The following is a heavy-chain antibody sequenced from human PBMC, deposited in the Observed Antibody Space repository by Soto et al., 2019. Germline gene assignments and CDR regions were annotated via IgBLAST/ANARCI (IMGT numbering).Heavy chain of an antibody. CDR3: ASTHRESFNYCYYGMDV. CDR2: VSGSGGST. D-gene: IGHD3-10*01. CDR1: GFTFSSYA. V-gene: IGHV3-23*01. Sequence: EVQLLESGGGLVQPGGSLRLSCAASGFTFSSYAMSWVRQAPGKGLEWVSAVSGSGGSTYYAESVKGRFNITRDNCKKTRYLQKYSLRAEDTAVYYCASTHRESFNYCYYGMDVWGQGTTVTVS. J-gene: IGHJ6*02.